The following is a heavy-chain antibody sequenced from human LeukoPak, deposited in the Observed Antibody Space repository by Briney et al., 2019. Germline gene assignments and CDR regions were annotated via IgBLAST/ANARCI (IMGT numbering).Heavy chain of an antibody. D-gene: IGHD3-10*01. CDR1: GYTFTGYY. V-gene: IGHV1-2*02. Sequence: ASVKVSCKASGYTFTGYYMLWVRQAPGQGLEWMGWINPNSGGTNYAQKFQGRVTMTRDTSISTAYMELSRLRSDDTAVYYCAGYNYYGSGSSPRMPYYYYMDVWGKGTTVTVSS. CDR3: AGYNYYGSGSSPRMPYYYYMDV. J-gene: IGHJ6*03. CDR2: INPNSGGT.